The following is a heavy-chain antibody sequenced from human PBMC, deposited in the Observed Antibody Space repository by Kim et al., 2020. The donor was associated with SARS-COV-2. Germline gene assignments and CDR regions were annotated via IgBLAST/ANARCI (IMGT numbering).Heavy chain of an antibody. Sequence: SETLSLTCAVYGGSFSGYYWSWIRQPPGKGLEWIGEINHSGSTNYNPSLKSRVTISVDTSKNQFSLKLSSVTAADTAVYYCARSGTYYDFWSGPPSPYY. J-gene: IGHJ6*01. CDR1: GGSFSGYY. CDR3: ARSGTYYDFWSGPPSPYY. V-gene: IGHV4-34*01. CDR2: INHSGST. D-gene: IGHD3-3*01.